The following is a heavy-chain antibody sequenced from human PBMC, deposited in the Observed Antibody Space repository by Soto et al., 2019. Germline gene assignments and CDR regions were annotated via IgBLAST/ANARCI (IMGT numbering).Heavy chain of an antibody. Sequence: QVQLQQWGAGLLKPSETLSLTCAVYGGSFSGYYWSWIRQPPGKGLEWIGQINHSGSTNYNPSLKSRVTISVDTPQNQVSLKLSSVTAADTAVYYCARGLNGVAYYYYYGMDVWGQGTTVTVSS. CDR1: GGSFSGYY. J-gene: IGHJ6*02. CDR2: INHSGST. V-gene: IGHV4-34*01. D-gene: IGHD3-3*01. CDR3: ARGLNGVAYYYYYGMDV.